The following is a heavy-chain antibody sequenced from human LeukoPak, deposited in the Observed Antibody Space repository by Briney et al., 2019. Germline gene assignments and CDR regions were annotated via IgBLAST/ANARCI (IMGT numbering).Heavy chain of an antibody. Sequence: GGSLRLSCAASGFTFSSYGMHWVRQAPGKGLEWVAFIRYDGSNKYYADSVKGRFTISRDNSKNTLYLQMNSLRAEDTAVYYCAEELEVPAAMWRRDYYYMDVWGKGTTVTVSS. CDR2: IRYDGSNK. D-gene: IGHD2-2*01. V-gene: IGHV3-30*02. CDR3: AEELEVPAAMWRRDYYYMDV. J-gene: IGHJ6*03. CDR1: GFTFSSYG.